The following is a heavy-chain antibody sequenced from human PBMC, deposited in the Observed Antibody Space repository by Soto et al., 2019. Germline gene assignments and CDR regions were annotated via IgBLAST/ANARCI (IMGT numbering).Heavy chain of an antibody. CDR1: GFSFSSYS. CDR3: AREDRYSSYWAHDAFDI. J-gene: IGHJ3*02. Sequence: GGSLRLSCAASGFSFSSYSMNWVRQAPGKGLEWVSYISTSSGTIYYADSVKGRFTISRDNAKNSLYLQMNSLRDEDTAVYYCAREDRYSSYWAHDAFDIWGQGTMVTV. D-gene: IGHD5-12*01. CDR2: ISTSSGTI. V-gene: IGHV3-48*02.